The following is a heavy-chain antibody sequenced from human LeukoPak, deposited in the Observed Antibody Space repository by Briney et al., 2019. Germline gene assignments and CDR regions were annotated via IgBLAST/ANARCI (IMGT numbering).Heavy chain of an antibody. Sequence: PGGSLRLSCAASGFTFSSYWMSWVRQAPGKGLEWVANIKQDGSEEYYVDSVKGRFTISRDNAKNSLYLQMNSLRAEDTAVYYCARDRSGWYWDYWGQGTLVTVSS. CDR2: IKQDGSEE. V-gene: IGHV3-7*04. D-gene: IGHD6-19*01. CDR1: GFTFSSYW. CDR3: ARDRSGWYWDY. J-gene: IGHJ4*02.